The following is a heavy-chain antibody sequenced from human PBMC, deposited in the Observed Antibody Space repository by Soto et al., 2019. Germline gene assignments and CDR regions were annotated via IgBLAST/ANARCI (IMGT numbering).Heavy chain of an antibody. CDR2: MNPNSGNT. CDR1: GYTFISYD. Sequence: ASVKVSCKASGYTFISYDINWVRQATGQGLEWMGWMNPNSGNTGYAQKFQGRVTMTRNTSISTAYMELSSLRSEDTAVYYCARGLVRYCSSTSCSMGMDVWGQGTTVTVSS. CDR3: ARGLVRYCSSTSCSMGMDV. V-gene: IGHV1-8*01. D-gene: IGHD2-2*01. J-gene: IGHJ6*02.